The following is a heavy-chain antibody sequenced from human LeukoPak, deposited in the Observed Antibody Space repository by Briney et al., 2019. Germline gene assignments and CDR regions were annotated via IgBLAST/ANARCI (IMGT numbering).Heavy chain of an antibody. Sequence: GESLKISCKGSGYSFTSYWIGWARQMPGKGLEWMGIIYPGDSDTRYGPSFQGQVTISADKSISTAYLQWSSLKASDTAMYYCARGHYDSSGYYLPHNWFDPWGQGTLVTVSS. CDR2: IYPGDSDT. V-gene: IGHV5-51*01. D-gene: IGHD3-22*01. CDR3: ARGHYDSSGYYLPHNWFDP. CDR1: GYSFTSYW. J-gene: IGHJ5*02.